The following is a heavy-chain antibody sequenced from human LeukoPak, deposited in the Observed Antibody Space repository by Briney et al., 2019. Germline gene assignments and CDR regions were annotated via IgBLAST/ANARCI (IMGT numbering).Heavy chain of an antibody. D-gene: IGHD1-26*01. Sequence: ASVKVSCKASGYTFTGYYMHWVRQAPGQGLEWMGWINPNSGGTNYAQKFQGWVTMTRDTSISTAYMELSRLRSDDTAVYYCARPGRSGSYPIDYWGQGTLVTVSS. CDR2: INPNSGGT. CDR3: ARPGRSGSYPIDY. V-gene: IGHV1-2*04. J-gene: IGHJ4*02. CDR1: GYTFTGYY.